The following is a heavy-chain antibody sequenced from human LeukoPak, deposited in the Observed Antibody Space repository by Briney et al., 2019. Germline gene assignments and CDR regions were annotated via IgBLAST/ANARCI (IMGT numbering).Heavy chain of an antibody. CDR3: ARAKESYPRFDY. Sequence: GSLRLSCAPSGFTFSSYNLNWVRQAPGKGLEWVSTISSNSNFIYYADSVKGRFTISRDNAKNSLYLQMNSLRAEDTAVYYCARAKESYPRFDYWGQGTLVTVSS. D-gene: IGHD1-26*01. CDR2: ISSNSNFI. J-gene: IGHJ4*02. CDR1: GFTFSSYN. V-gene: IGHV3-21*04.